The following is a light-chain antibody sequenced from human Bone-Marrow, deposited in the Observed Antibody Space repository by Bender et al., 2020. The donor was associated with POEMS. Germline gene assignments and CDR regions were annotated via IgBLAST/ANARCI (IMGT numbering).Light chain of an antibody. CDR3: CSYAGSPYV. Sequence: QSALTQPASVSGSPGQSISISCTGTSSDVGSDNLVSWYRQHPGKAPKLIIFEVSERPSGVSNRFSGSKSGNTASLTISGLQAEDEADYYCCSYAGSPYVFGTGTKVTVL. J-gene: IGLJ1*01. V-gene: IGLV2-23*02. CDR1: SSDVGSDNL. CDR2: EVS.